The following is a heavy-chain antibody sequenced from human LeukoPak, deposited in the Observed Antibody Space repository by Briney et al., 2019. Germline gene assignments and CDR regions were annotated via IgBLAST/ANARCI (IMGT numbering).Heavy chain of an antibody. V-gene: IGHV1-2*06. CDR2: INPNSGGT. CDR3: ARDYCSSTSCLFDY. D-gene: IGHD2-2*01. J-gene: IGHJ4*02. Sequence: ASVKVSCKASGYTFTGYYMHWVRQAPGQGLEWMGRINPNSGGTNYAQKFQGRVTMTRDTSISTAYMELTRLRSDDTAVYYCARDYCSSTSCLFDYWGQGTLVTVSS. CDR1: GYTFTGYY.